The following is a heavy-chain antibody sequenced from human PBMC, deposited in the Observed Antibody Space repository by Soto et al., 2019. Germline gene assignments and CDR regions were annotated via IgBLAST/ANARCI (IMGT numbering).Heavy chain of an antibody. CDR3: ARAYSSGWDNWFDP. CDR1: GGSISRSSYY. CDR2: IYYSGST. D-gene: IGHD6-19*01. J-gene: IGHJ5*02. V-gene: IGHV4-39*01. Sequence: SETLSLTCTVSGGSISRSSYYWGWIRQPPGKGLEWIGSIYYSGSTYYNPSLKSRVTISVDTSKNQFSLKLSSVTAADTAVYYCARAYSSGWDNWFDPWGQGTLVTVSS.